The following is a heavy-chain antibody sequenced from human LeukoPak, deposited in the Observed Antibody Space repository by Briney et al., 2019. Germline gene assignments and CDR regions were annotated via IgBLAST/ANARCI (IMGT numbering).Heavy chain of an antibody. V-gene: IGHV4-31*03. CDR1: GGFISSGGYY. CDR2: IYYSGST. CDR3: ARGGYCSGGSCYSSGSPFDY. J-gene: IGHJ4*02. Sequence: PSETLSLTCTVSGGFISSGGYYWSWIRQHPGKGLEWIGYIYYSGSTYYNPSLKSRVTISVDTSKNQFSLKLSSVTAADTAVYYCARGGYCSGGSCYSSGSPFDYWGQGTLVTVSS. D-gene: IGHD2-15*01.